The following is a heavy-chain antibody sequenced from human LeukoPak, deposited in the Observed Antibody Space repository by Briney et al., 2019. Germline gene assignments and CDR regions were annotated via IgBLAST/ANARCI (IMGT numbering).Heavy chain of an antibody. CDR2: ISSSGSTI. CDR3: AKEDLSGSYWPGAFDI. V-gene: IGHV3-48*03. CDR1: GFTFSSCE. Sequence: GGSLRLSCAASGFTFSSCEMNWVRQAPGKGLEWVSYISSSGSTIYYADSVKGRFTISRDNSKNTVYLQMNSLRAEDTAVYYCAKEDLSGSYWPGAFDIWGQGIMVTVSS. D-gene: IGHD1-26*01. J-gene: IGHJ3*02.